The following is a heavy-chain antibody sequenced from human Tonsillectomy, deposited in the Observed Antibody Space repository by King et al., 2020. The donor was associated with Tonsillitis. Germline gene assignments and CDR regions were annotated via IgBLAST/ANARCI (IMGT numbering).Heavy chain of an antibody. D-gene: IGHD3-22*01. CDR2: RSYDGSNK. CDR3: ARVDLGRFMIGPFDI. J-gene: IGHJ3*02. Sequence: VQLVESGGGVVQPGRSLRLSCAASGFTFWSYAIHWVRQAPGKGLECGAGRSYDGSNKYYADSLKGRFTISRDNSKNTLYLQMNSLRAEDTAVYYCARVDLGRFMIGPFDIWGQGTMVTVSS. CDR1: GFTFWSYA. V-gene: IGHV3-30-3*01.